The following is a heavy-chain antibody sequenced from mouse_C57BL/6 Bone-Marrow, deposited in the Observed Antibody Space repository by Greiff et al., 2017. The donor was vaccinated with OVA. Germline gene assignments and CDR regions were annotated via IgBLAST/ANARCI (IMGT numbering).Heavy chain of an antibody. V-gene: IGHV1-58*01. CDR3: ARDETGRGDY. D-gene: IGHD4-1*01. CDR1: GYTFTSYG. Sequence: EVQLQQSGAELVRPGSSVKMSCTTSGYTFTSYGINWVKQRPGQGLEWIGYIYIGNGYTEYNAKFKGKATLTSDTSSSTAYMQLSSLTSEDSAIYFCARDETGRGDYGGQGTSVTVSS. CDR2: IYIGNGYT. J-gene: IGHJ4*01.